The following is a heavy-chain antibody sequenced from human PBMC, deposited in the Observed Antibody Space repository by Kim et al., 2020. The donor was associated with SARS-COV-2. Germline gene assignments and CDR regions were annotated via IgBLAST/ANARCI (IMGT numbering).Heavy chain of an antibody. D-gene: IGHD2-15*01. V-gene: IGHV3-7*01. J-gene: IGHJ4*01. CDR2: MIPAGSQK. CDR1: GLTFSNYW. CDR3: AAFCSGPFDY. Sequence: GGSLRLSCAASGLTFSNYWMSWVRQAPGKGLEWVANMIPAGSQKYSVASVKGRTTITRDTAETSVDLQMNGLRAEATAVYYCAAFCSGPFDYYDHGTVVT.